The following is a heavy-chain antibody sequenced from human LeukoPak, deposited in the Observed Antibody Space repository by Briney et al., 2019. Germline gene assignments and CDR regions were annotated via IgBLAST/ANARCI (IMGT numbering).Heavy chain of an antibody. Sequence: SETLSLTCTVSGGSISSSSYYWGWIRQPPGKGLEWIGSIYYSGSTYYNPSLKSRVTISVDTSKNQFSLKLSSVTAADTAVYYCARVKPPYGGYYFDYWGQGTLVTVSS. D-gene: IGHD2-8*01. CDR1: GGSISSSSYY. J-gene: IGHJ4*02. CDR3: ARVKPPYGGYYFDY. CDR2: IYYSGST. V-gene: IGHV4-39*07.